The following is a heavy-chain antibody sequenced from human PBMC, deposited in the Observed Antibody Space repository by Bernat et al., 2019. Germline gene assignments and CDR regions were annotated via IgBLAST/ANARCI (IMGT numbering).Heavy chain of an antibody. V-gene: IGHV3-23*01. J-gene: IGHJ4*02. D-gene: IGHD1-1*01. CDR1: GFTFSSYA. CDR2: ISGSGGST. CDR3: TTDLMSGTKLEPRSRYFDY. Sequence: EVQLLESGGGLVQPGGSLRLSCAASGFTFSSYAMSWVRQAPGKGLEWVSAISGSGGSTYYADSVKGRFTISRDNSKNTLYLQMNSLRAEDTAVYYCTTDLMSGTKLEPRSRYFDYWGQGTLVTVSS.